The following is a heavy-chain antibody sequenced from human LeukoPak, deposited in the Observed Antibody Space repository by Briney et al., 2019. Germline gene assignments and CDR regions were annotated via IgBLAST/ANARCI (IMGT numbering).Heavy chain of an antibody. Sequence: SEPLSLTCAVSGGSFSGYYWTWIRQPPGKGLEWIGEINHSGSANYNPSLKSRVTISLDTPKNQSSLKLSSVTAADTAVYYCASGRSRAYRPGRPFDYWGQGTLVTVSS. CDR2: INHSGSA. D-gene: IGHD1-26*01. CDR1: GGSFSGYY. V-gene: IGHV4-34*01. J-gene: IGHJ4*02. CDR3: ASGRSRAYRPGRPFDY.